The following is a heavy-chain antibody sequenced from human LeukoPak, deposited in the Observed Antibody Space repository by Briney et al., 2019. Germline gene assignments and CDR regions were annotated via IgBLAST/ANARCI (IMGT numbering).Heavy chain of an antibody. Sequence: SETLSLTCAVYGGSFSGYYWSWIRQPPGKGLEWIGEINHSGSTNYNPSLKSRVTISVDTSKNQFSLRLSSVTAADTAVYYCARRRYYSGSGSYWRNWFDPWGQGTLVTVSS. CDR3: ARRRYYSGSGSYWRNWFDP. CDR1: GGSFSGYY. V-gene: IGHV4-34*01. CDR2: INHSGST. D-gene: IGHD3-10*01. J-gene: IGHJ5*02.